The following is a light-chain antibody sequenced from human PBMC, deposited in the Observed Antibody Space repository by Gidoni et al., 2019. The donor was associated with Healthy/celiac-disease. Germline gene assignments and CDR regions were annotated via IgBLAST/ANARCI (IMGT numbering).Light chain of an antibody. CDR2: DAS. J-gene: IGKJ2*01. CDR3: QQYDNSLT. V-gene: IGKV1-33*01. CDR1: QDISNY. Sequence: DIQMTQSPSSLSASVGDRVTITCQASQDISNYLNWYQQKPGKAPKLLIYDASNLETGVPSRFSGSGSGTDFTFTISSLQPEDIATYYCQQYDNSLTFXQXTKLEIK.